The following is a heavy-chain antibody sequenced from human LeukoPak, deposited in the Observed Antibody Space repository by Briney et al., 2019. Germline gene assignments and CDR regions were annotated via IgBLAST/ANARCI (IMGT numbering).Heavy chain of an antibody. J-gene: IGHJ6*03. CDR2: TYYRSKWYN. Sequence: SQTLSLTCAISGDSVSSNSAAWNWIRQSPSRGLEWLGRTYYRSKWYNDYAVSVKSRITINPDTSKNQFFLQLNSVTPEDTAVYYCARQRIEYSSGWYYYYYYMDVWGKGTTVTVSS. CDR1: GDSVSSNSAA. V-gene: IGHV6-1*01. CDR3: ARQRIEYSSGWYYYYYYMDV. D-gene: IGHD6-19*01.